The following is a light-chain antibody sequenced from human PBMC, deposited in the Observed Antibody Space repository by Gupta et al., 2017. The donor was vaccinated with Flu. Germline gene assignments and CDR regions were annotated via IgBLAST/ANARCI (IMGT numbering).Light chain of an antibody. CDR1: SSDVGRYNY. J-gene: IGLJ3*02. Sequence: QSALTQPASVSGSPGQSVTISCTGTSSDVGRYNYVSLYQQHPGRAPQLMIFDVSNRPSGVFNRFSGSKSGNTASLTISGLQAEDEGDYYCSSYTSSNSVVFGGGTKLTVL. CDR3: SSYTSSNSVV. CDR2: DVS. V-gene: IGLV2-14*03.